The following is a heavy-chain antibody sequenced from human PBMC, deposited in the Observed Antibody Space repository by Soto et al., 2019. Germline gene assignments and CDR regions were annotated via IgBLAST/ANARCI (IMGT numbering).Heavy chain of an antibody. CDR3: ARVMGRYGMDV. J-gene: IGHJ6*02. CDR1: GGTFSSYA. V-gene: IGHV1-69*01. Sequence: QVQLVQSGAEVKKPGSSVKVSCKASGGTFSSYAISWVRQAPGQGLEWMGWIIPIFGTANYAQKFQGRVTITADESPSTAYMELGSLRSEDTAVYYCARVMGRYGMDVWGQGTKVTVSS. D-gene: IGHD1-26*01. CDR2: IIPIFGTA.